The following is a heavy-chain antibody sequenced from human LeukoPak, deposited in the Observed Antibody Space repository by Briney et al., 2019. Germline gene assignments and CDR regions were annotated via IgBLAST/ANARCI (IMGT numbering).Heavy chain of an antibody. V-gene: IGHV3-21*01. J-gene: IGHJ6*04. CDR1: GFTFSNYS. CDR3: AELGITMIGGV. D-gene: IGHD3-10*02. Sequence: TGGSLRLSCAASGFTFSNYSMNWVRQASGKGLEWVSSISSSTTYIYYAGSVKGRFTISRDNAKNSLYLQMNSLRAEDTAVYYCAELGITMIGGVWGKGTTVTISS. CDR2: ISSSTTYI.